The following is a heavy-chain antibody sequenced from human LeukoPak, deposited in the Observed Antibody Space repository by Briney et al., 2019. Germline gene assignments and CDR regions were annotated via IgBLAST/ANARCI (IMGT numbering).Heavy chain of an antibody. D-gene: IGHD3-10*01. J-gene: IGHJ4*02. CDR2: IYSSGNT. CDR1: GGSFSGYY. Sequence: PSETLSLTCAVYGGSFSGYYWSWIRQPAGKGLEWIGRIYSSGNTNYNPSLNSRVTMSVDTSKNQFSLKLSSVTAADTAVYYCARRGSGSQYYFGYWGQGTLVTVSS. V-gene: IGHV4-59*10. CDR3: ARRGSGSQYYFGY.